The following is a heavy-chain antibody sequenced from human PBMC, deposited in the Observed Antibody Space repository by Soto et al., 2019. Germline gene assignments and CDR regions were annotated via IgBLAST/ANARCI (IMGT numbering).Heavy chain of an antibody. D-gene: IGHD3-9*01. V-gene: IGHV1-3*01. Sequence: ASVKVSCKASGYTFTSYAMHWVRQAPGQRLEWMGWINAGNGNTKYSQKFQGRVTITRDTSASTAYMELSSLRSEDTAVYYCARGLALRYFDWFYDYWGQGTLVTVSS. CDR1: GYTFTSYA. CDR3: ARGLALRYFDWFYDY. J-gene: IGHJ4*02. CDR2: INAGNGNT.